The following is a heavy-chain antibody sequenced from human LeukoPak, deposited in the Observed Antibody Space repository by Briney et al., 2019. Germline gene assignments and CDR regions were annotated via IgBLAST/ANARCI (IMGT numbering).Heavy chain of an antibody. CDR3: ARDRGQLARPYYYGMDV. CDR1: GGSISSGDYY. D-gene: IGHD1-1*01. Sequence: SQTLSLTCTVSGGSISSGDYYWSWIRQPPGKGLEWIGYIYYSGSTNYNPSLKSRVTIAIDTSKNQFSLKLNSVTAADAAVYYCARDRGQLARPYYYGMDVWGQGTTVTVSS. CDR2: IYYSGST. J-gene: IGHJ6*02. V-gene: IGHV4-61*08.